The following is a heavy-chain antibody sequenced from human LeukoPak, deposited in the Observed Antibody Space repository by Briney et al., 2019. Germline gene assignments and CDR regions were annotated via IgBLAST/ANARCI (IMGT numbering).Heavy chain of an antibody. D-gene: IGHD3-16*02. J-gene: IGHJ4*02. Sequence: GGSLRLSCAASGFTFSSYGMHWVRQAPGKGLEWVAVISYDGSNKYYADSVKGRFTISRDNSKNTLYLQMNSLRAEDTAVYYCAKEIDSVFMITFGGVINLADYWGQGTLVTVSS. CDR2: ISYDGSNK. CDR3: AKEIDSVFMITFGGVINLADY. V-gene: IGHV3-30*18. CDR1: GFTFSSYG.